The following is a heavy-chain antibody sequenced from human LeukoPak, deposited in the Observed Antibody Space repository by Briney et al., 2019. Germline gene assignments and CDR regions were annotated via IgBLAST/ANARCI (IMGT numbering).Heavy chain of an antibody. J-gene: IGHJ6*03. CDR3: TTDIVVVPAAIYSAQYYMDV. CDR2: IKSKTDGGTT. Sequence: GGSLRLSCAASGFTFSNAWMSWVRQAPGKGLEWVGRIKSKTDGGTTDYAAPVKGRFTISRDDSKNTLYLQMNSPKTEDTAVYYCTTDIVVVPAAIYSAQYYMDVWGKGTTVTVSS. CDR1: GFTFSNAW. V-gene: IGHV3-15*01. D-gene: IGHD2-2*01.